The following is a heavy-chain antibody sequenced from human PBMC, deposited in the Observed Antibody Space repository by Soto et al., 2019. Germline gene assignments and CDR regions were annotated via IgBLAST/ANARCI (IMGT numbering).Heavy chain of an antibody. V-gene: IGHV3-11*01. J-gene: IGHJ5*02. CDR1: GFTFSDYY. D-gene: IGHD3-10*01. CDR2: ISSSGSTI. CDR3: AREVYYGSRSFMGAAEIWFDP. Sequence: QVQLVESGGGLVKPGGSLRLSCAASGFTFSDYYMSWIRQAPGKGLEWVSYISSSGSTIYYADSVKGRFTISRDNAKNSLYLQMNSLRAEDTAVYYCAREVYYGSRSFMGAAEIWFDPWGQGTLVTVSS.